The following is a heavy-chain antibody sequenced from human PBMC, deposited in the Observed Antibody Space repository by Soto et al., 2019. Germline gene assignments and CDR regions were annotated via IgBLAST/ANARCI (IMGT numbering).Heavy chain of an antibody. CDR1: GGSISHYY. D-gene: IGHD1-26*01. CDR3: TRRGGFPFALDT. CDR2: IADTGST. V-gene: IGHV4-59*08. J-gene: IGHJ3*02. Sequence: QVQLQESGPGLVKPSETLSLTCAVSGGSISHYYWSWIRQPPGKGLEWIGYIADTGSTHYNASLRRRVTLPVDTSTNQFSLELRSVTAADTAVYYCTRRGGFPFALDTWGQGTMVTVSS.